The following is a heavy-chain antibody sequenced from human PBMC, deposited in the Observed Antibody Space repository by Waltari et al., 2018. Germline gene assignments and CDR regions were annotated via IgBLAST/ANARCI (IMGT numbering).Heavy chain of an antibody. D-gene: IGHD2-21*01. V-gene: IGHV3-30*02. Sequence: QVQLVESGGGVVQPGGSLRLSCAASGFTFSSYGMHWVRQAPGKGLEWVAFTRYDGSNQYYADSVRGRITISRDNSKNTLYLQMNSLRAEDTAVYYCAKDYEAYCGGDCYKYMDVWGKGTTVTVSS. CDR3: AKDYEAYCGGDCYKYMDV. CDR2: TRYDGSNQ. J-gene: IGHJ6*04. CDR1: GFTFSSYG.